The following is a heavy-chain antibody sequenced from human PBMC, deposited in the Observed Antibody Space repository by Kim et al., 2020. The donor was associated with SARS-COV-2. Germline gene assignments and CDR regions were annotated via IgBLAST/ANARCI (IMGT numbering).Heavy chain of an antibody. D-gene: IGHD6-13*01. J-gene: IGHJ4*02. V-gene: IGHV3-30*02. CDR3: AKAYTIAAAGTVDY. Sequence: DPVKGRFTIARDNSKNTLYLQMNSLGAEDTAVYYCAKAYTIAAAGTVDYWGQGTLVTVSS.